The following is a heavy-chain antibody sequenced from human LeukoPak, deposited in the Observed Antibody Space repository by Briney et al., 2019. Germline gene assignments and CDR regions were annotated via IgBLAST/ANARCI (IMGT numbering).Heavy chain of an antibody. J-gene: IGHJ6*02. CDR1: GYTFTGYY. V-gene: IGHV1-2*02. CDR2: INPNSGGT. CDR3: AREVAVVVPAAIDSTYYYYYGMDV. Sequence: ASVKVSCKASGYTFTGYYMHWVRQAPGQGLEWMGWINPNSGGTNYAQKFQGRVTMTRDTSISTAYMELSRLRSDDTAVYYCAREVAVVVPAAIDSTYYYYYGMDVWGQGTTVTVSS. D-gene: IGHD2-2*01.